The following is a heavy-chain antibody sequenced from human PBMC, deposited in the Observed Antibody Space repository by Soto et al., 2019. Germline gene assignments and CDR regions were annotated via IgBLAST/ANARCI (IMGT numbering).Heavy chain of an antibody. D-gene: IGHD5-18*01. CDR2: IYHSGST. CDR1: GGSISSSNW. J-gene: IGHJ4*02. CDR3: ARHSGYSYGPEYYFDY. V-gene: IGHV4-4*02. Sequence: NPSETLSLTCAVSGGSISSSNWWSWVRQPPGKGLEWIGEIYHSGSTNYNPSLKSRVTISVDKSKNQFSLKLSSVTAADTAVYYCARHSGYSYGPEYYFDYWGQGTLVTVSS.